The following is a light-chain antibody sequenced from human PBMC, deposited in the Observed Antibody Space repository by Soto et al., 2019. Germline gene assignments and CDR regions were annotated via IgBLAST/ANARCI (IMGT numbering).Light chain of an antibody. CDR3: QQSFSTPRT. Sequence: DIQMTQSPSSLSASVGDRVTITCRSSQTITSYLNWYQQKPGKAPKSLIYAASNLQSGVPSRFSGSGSGTDFTLTSSSLQPEDFATYYCQQSFSTPRTFGQGTKVDIK. V-gene: IGKV1-39*01. J-gene: IGKJ1*01. CDR2: AAS. CDR1: QTITSY.